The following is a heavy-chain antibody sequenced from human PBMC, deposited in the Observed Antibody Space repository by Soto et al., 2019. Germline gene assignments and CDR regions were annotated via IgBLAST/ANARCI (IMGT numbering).Heavy chain of an antibody. J-gene: IGHJ4*02. V-gene: IGHV3-23*01. D-gene: IGHD3-9*01. CDR3: PNGRSPSSLVILTGLDF. Sequence: GGSLRLSCAASGFSFSNYAMNRVRQAPGKGLEWVSVISGSGGKTYYADSVKGRFTISRDNSKSTLYLQMNSLRAEDTAVYYCPNGRSPSSLVILTGLDFWGQGILVTVSS. CDR1: GFSFSNYA. CDR2: ISGSGGKT.